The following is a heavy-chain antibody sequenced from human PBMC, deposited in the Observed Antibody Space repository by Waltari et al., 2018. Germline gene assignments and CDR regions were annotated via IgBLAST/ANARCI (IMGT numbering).Heavy chain of an antibody. CDR2: IKSGVDGGTR. D-gene: IGHD2-8*01. CDR1: TINFRGAW. J-gene: IGHJ4*02. V-gene: IGHV3-15*01. CDR3: AIDVPEMVPQADY. Sequence: EVQVVESGGGLVKPGGSLRLSCAASTINFRGAWLIWVRQAPGKGLEWIARIKSGVDGGTRDYAAPVKDRFTISRDDSRYTLYLQMNSLKKEDTGVYYCAIDVPEMVPQADYWGQGSLVTVSS.